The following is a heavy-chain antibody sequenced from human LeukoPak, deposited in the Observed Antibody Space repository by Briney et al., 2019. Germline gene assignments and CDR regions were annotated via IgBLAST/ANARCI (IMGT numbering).Heavy chain of an antibody. J-gene: IGHJ4*02. Sequence: ASVKVSCKASGYTFTTYGISWVRQAPGQGLEWMGWISAHNGNTNYAQNFQGRVTLTTDTSTSSVYRDLSGLRSDDTAVYYCARGVGPDYWGQGTLVTVSS. CDR2: ISAHNGNT. CDR1: GYTFTTYG. D-gene: IGHD3-3*01. V-gene: IGHV1-18*01. CDR3: ARGVGPDY.